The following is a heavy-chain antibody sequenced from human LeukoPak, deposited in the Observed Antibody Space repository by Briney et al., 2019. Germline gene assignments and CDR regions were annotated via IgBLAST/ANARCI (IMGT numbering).Heavy chain of an antibody. Sequence: GESLKISCKGSGYNFTSYWIGWVLQMPGKGLEWMGIIYPGDSDTRYSPSFQGQVTISADKSISTAYLQWSSLKASDTAMYYCAKHLRATTIFGVVTLFDYWGQGTLVTVSS. V-gene: IGHV5-51*01. CDR1: GYNFTSYW. CDR3: AKHLRATTIFGVVTLFDY. D-gene: IGHD3-3*01. CDR2: IYPGDSDT. J-gene: IGHJ4*02.